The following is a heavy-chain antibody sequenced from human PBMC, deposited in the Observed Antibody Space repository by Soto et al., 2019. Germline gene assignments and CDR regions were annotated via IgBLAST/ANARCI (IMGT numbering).Heavy chain of an antibody. CDR2: IYYSGTT. CDR3: ARNRQYYDTSGYQQRYFDY. J-gene: IGHJ4*02. Sequence: PSETLSLTXSVSGGSISSSPYYWGWIRQPPGKGLEWLGTIYYSGTTSYNPSLKSRVIISVDTSNNQLFLKLRSVTAADTAVYYCARNRQYYDTSGYQQRYFDYWGQGTQVTVSS. CDR1: GGSISSSPYY. D-gene: IGHD3-22*01. V-gene: IGHV4-39*01.